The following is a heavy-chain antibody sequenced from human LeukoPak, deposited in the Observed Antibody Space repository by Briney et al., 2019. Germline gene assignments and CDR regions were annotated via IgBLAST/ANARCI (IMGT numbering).Heavy chain of an antibody. Sequence: SETLSLTCTVSGGSISSGGYYWSWIRQHPGKGLEWIGYIYYSGSTYYNPSLKSRVTISVDTSKNQFSLKLSSVTAADTAVYYCARENYYGSAKVNAFDTWGQGTMVTVSS. V-gene: IGHV4-31*03. CDR1: GGSISSGGYY. CDR2: IYYSGST. J-gene: IGHJ3*02. CDR3: ARENYYGSAKVNAFDT. D-gene: IGHD3-10*01.